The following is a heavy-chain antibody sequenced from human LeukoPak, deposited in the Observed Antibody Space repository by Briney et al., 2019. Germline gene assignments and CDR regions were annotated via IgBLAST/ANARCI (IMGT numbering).Heavy chain of an antibody. CDR1: GYTFTGYY. V-gene: IGHV1-2*02. J-gene: IGHJ3*02. D-gene: IGHD6-13*01. Sequence: ASVKVSCKASGYTFTGYYMHWVRQAPGQGLEWMGWINPNSGGTNYAQKFQGRVTMTRDTSISTAYMELSRLRSDDTAVYYCARIRKSNSWYDAFDIWGQGTMVTVSS. CDR3: ARIRKSNSWYDAFDI. CDR2: INPNSGGT.